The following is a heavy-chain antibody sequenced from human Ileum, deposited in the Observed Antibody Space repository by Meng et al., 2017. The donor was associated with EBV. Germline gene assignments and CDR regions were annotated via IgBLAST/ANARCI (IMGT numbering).Heavy chain of an antibody. V-gene: IGHV3-74*01. CDR1: GFTFSSYW. J-gene: IGHJ4*02. CDR2: ITSDGSST. CDR3: ARVLDGSSPGYVY. D-gene: IGHD6-6*01. Sequence: EVQLVESGGGLVQPGGSRRLSCAASGFTFSSYWMHWVRQAPGKGLVWVSRITSDGSSTTYADSVKGRFTISRDNAKNTLYLQMNSLRAEDTAVYYCARVLDGSSPGYVYWGQGTLVTVSS.